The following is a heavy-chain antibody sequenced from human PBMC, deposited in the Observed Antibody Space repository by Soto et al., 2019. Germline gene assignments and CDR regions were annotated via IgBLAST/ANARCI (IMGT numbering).Heavy chain of an antibody. J-gene: IGHJ4*02. D-gene: IGHD3-10*01. V-gene: IGHV3-53*01. CDR2: IYSGGYT. Sequence: EVQLVESGGGLIQPGGSLRLSCAVSGFTVSNNYMSWVRQAPGKGLEGVSVIYSGGYTAYGDSVKGRFTISRDNSKNTLKLKMKTRSRDVTAGFFCEPRPGGGGYWGQGTLVTVSS. CDR1: GFTVSNNY. CDR3: EPRPGGGGY.